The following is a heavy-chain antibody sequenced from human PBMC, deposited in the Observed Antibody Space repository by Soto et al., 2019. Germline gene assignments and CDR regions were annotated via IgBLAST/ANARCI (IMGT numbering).Heavy chain of an antibody. CDR3: ARDIIAVAGTGAFDI. D-gene: IGHD6-19*01. V-gene: IGHV1-69*13. CDR2: IIPIFGTA. CDR1: GGTFSSYA. J-gene: IGHJ3*02. Sequence: SVKVSCKASGGTFSSYAISWLRQAPGQGLEWMGGIIPIFGTANYAQKFQGRVTITADESTSTAYMELSSLRSEGTAVYYCARDIIAVAGTGAFDIWGQGTMVTV.